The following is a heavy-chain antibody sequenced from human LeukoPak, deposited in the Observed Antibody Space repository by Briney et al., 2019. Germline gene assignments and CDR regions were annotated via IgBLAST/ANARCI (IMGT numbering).Heavy chain of an antibody. CDR3: ARALVAARQGGYYYYYGMDV. D-gene: IGHD6-6*01. J-gene: IGHJ6*02. Sequence: GASVKVSCKASGYTFTSYGISWVRQAPGQGLEWMGRIIPILGIANYAQKFQGRVTITADKSTSTAYMELSSLRSEDTAVYYCARALVAARQGGYYYYYGMDVWGQGTTVTVSS. CDR1: GYTFTSYG. CDR2: IIPILGIA. V-gene: IGHV1-69*04.